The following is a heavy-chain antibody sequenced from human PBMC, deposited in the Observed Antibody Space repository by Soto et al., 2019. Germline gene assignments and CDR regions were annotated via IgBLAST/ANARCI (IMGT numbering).Heavy chain of an antibody. Sequence: PSETLSLTCTVSGGSISSGVYYWSWIRHHPGNGLEWIGYIYYSGSTYYNPSLKSRVTISVDTSKNQFSLKLGSVTAADTAVYYCAREQSHYDFWRPRCDWFDPWGPAPLLTV. D-gene: IGHD3-3*01. J-gene: IGHJ5*02. CDR2: IYYSGST. CDR3: AREQSHYDFWRPRCDWFDP. V-gene: IGHV4-31*03. CDR1: GGSISSGVYY.